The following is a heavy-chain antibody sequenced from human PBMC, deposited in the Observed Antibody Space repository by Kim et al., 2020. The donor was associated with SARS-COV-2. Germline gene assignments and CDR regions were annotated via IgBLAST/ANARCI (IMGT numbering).Heavy chain of an antibody. CDR2: SINEGRT. Sequence: GGSLRLSCTASEFIISHYPMSWVRQTPGGGLEWVCSINEGRTYYADSVKDRLTITSDKSKNTLYVQVSSLRVDDTAVYFCAKTVWGSSGPNWFDPWGQGTLVTVSS. D-gene: IGHD3-22*01. J-gene: IGHJ5*02. CDR1: EFIISHYP. CDR3: AKTVWGSSGPNWFDP. V-gene: IGHV3-23*01.